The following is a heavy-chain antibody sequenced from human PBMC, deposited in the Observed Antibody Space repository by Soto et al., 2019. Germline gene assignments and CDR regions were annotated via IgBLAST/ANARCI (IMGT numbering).Heavy chain of an antibody. V-gene: IGHV1-8*02. Sequence: VASVKVSCKGSGYSFRSYDITWVRQAPGQGLEWMGWVHPETGSTGYAQRFQGRVSMTSDTSRNTTYMELSDLRVEDTAVYYCARETYYSGHVIGNLDLWGRGTLVTVSS. CDR2: VHPETGST. CDR1: GYSFRSYD. CDR3: ARETYYSGHVIGNLDL. J-gene: IGHJ2*01. D-gene: IGHD5-12*01.